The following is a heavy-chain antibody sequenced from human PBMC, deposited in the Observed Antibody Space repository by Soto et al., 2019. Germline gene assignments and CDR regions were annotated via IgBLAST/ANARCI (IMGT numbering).Heavy chain of an antibody. CDR1: GYTFSIYG. J-gene: IGHJ4*02. D-gene: IGHD3-10*01. CDR3: VRDLDGSGSYYTDY. V-gene: IGHV1-18*01. Sequence: QIQLVQSGAEVKKPGASVKVSCKASGYTFSIYGINWVRQAPGQGLEWMGWTRPNNGNTKYAQNLQGRVTMTTDTSTSTAYMELRSLRPDDTAVYYCVRDLDGSGSYYTDYWGQATLVTVSS. CDR2: TRPNNGNT.